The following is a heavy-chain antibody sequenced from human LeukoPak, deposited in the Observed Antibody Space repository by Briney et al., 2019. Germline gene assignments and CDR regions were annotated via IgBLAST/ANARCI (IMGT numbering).Heavy chain of an antibody. CDR3: VRHDEYSGSYWAAFDI. CDR1: GGSISSSSYY. D-gene: IGHD1-26*01. CDR2: IYYSGST. Sequence: SETLSLTCTVSGGSISSSSYYWGWIRQPPGRGLEWIGGIYYSGSTYYNPSLKSRVTISVDTSKNQFSLKLSSVTAADTAVYYCVRHDEYSGSYWAAFDIWGQGTMVTVSS. J-gene: IGHJ3*02. V-gene: IGHV4-39*01.